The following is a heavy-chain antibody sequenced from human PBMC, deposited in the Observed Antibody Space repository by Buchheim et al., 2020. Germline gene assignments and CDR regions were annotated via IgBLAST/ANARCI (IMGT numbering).Heavy chain of an antibody. CDR1: GGSISSSSYY. V-gene: IGHV4-39*07. J-gene: IGHJ4*02. D-gene: IGHD3-3*01. CDR3: ARDTYYDFWSGSNGTFDY. Sequence: QLQLQESGPGLVKPSETLSLTCTVSGGSISSSSYYWGWIRQPPGKGLEWIGSIYYSGSTYYSPSLKSRVPMSVDTSMNQFSLKVSSVTAADTAVYFCARDTYYDFWSGSNGTFDYWGQGTL. CDR2: IYYSGST.